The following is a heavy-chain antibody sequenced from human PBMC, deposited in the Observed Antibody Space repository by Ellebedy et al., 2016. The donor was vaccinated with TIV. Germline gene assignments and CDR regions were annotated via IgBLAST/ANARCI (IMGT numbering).Heavy chain of an antibody. J-gene: IGHJ4*02. CDR3: ARGRQYSHSSGYYLDY. CDR2: INQSGST. V-gene: IGHV4-34*01. Sequence: SETLSLXXAVYGGSFSGYSSTWLCPLPGKGPEWIGEINQSGSTNHNPSLKSRVTISADTSKNQFSLKLSSLTAADTAVYYCARGRQYSHSSGYYLDYWGQGPLVTVSS. CDR1: GGSFSGYS. D-gene: IGHD3-22*01.